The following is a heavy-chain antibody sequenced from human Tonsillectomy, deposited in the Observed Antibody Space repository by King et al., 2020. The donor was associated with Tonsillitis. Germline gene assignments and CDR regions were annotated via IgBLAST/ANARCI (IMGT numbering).Heavy chain of an antibody. V-gene: IGHV1-45*02. CDR1: GYTFTYRY. CDR2: ITPFNGNT. D-gene: IGHD2-2*01. Sequence: QLVESGAEVKKTGSSVKVSCKASGYTFTYRYLHWVRQAPGQALEWMGWITPFNGNTKNAQKFQDRVIITRDTSMSTAYMELSSLRSEDTAMYYCASYQLLSDPGAFDIWGQGTMVTVSS. CDR3: ASYQLLSDPGAFDI. J-gene: IGHJ3*02.